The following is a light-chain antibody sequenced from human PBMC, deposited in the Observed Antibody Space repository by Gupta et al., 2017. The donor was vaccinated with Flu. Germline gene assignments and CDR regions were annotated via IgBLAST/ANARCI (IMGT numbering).Light chain of an antibody. CDR3: AAWDDSLSAVV. Sequence: QSVLTQPPSASGTPGQRVTISCSGRSSNLGSNFVNWFQQRPGTAPRLLIYESGKRASGVPDRFSGSKSGTSASMAISGLQAEDGADYFCAAWDDSLSAVVFGGGTKLTVL. J-gene: IGLJ2*01. CDR1: SSNLGSNF. V-gene: IGLV1-44*01. CDR2: ESG.